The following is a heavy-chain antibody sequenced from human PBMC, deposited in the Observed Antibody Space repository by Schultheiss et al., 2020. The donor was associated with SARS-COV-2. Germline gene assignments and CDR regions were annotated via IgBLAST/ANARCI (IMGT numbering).Heavy chain of an antibody. V-gene: IGHV4-31*03. J-gene: IGHJ6*02. D-gene: IGHD2-2*01. CDR1: GGSISSGGYY. Sequence: SQTLSLTCPVSGGSISSGGYYWSWIRQHPGKGLEWIGYIYYSGSTYYNPSLKSRVTISVDTSKNQFSLKLSSVTAADTAVYYCAREGHVVVPAGYYYGMDVWGQGTTVTVSS. CDR2: IYYSGST. CDR3: AREGHVVVPAGYYYGMDV.